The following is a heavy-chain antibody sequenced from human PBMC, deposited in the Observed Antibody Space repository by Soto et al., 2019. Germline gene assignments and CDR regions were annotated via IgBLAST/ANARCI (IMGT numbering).Heavy chain of an antibody. D-gene: IGHD2-8*02. J-gene: IGHJ4*02. CDR2: IYYRGNA. V-gene: IGHV4-39*01. CDR1: DDSINSDKYY. CDR3: ARLEVLATISYYFDF. Sequence: QLQLQESGPGLVKPSETLSLTCSVSDDSINSDKYYWGWIRQPPGKGLEWLGSIYYRGNAYYNPSLQTRVTIPLDKSKSEFSLKLNSVTAADSAVYFCARLEVLATISYYFDFWGPGALVTVSS.